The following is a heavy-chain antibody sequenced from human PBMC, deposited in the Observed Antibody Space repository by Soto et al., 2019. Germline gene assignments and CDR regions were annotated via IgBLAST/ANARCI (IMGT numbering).Heavy chain of an antibody. D-gene: IGHD2-15*01. J-gene: IGHJ4*02. CDR3: TRLPLLYCSGGRCFDY. Sequence: ASVKVSCKASGYTFTTYYLHWLRQAPGQGLEWMGVINPSGGDATYAQKFQGRVTMTSDTSTSTVYMELSSLRSEDTAVYYCTRLPLLYCSGGRCFDYWCQGTLVTVSS. CDR1: GYTFTTYY. V-gene: IGHV1-46*03. CDR2: INPSGGDA.